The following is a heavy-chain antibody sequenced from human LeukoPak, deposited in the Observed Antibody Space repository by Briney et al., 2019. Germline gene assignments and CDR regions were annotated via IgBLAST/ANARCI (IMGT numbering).Heavy chain of an antibody. Sequence: PGGSLRLSCAVSGFTFSANNMHWVRQAPGKGLQWVTFIDHDGSQKFYADSVKGRFTITRDNSKNALYLHINSLRPEDTAVYYCAKDGGGGTYSFDYWGQGRLVTVSS. CDR2: IDHDGSQK. J-gene: IGHJ4*02. V-gene: IGHV3-30*02. CDR3: AKDGGGGTYSFDY. CDR1: GFTFSANN. D-gene: IGHD3-16*01.